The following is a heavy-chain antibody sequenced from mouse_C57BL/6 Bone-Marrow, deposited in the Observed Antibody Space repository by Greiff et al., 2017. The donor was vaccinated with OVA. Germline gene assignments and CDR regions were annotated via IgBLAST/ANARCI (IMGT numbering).Heavy chain of an antibody. V-gene: IGHV1-64*01. CDR2: IHPNSGST. D-gene: IGHD2-4*01. CDR3: ARPYDYDRDYYAMDY. CDR1: GYTFTSYW. J-gene: IGHJ4*01. Sequence: QVQLQQPGAELVKPGASVKLSCKASGYTFTSYWMHWVKQRPGQGLEWIGMIHPNSGSTNYNAKFKSKATLTVDKSSSTAYMQLSSLTSEDSAVYYCARPYDYDRDYYAMDYWGQGTSVTVSS.